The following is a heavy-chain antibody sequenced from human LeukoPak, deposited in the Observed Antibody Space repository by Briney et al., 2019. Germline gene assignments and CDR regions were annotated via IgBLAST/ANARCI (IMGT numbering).Heavy chain of an antibody. D-gene: IGHD6-13*01. Sequence: GGSLRLSCAASGFTFDDYGMHWVRQAPGKGLELVSGISWNRGSIGYADSVKGRFTISRDTAKSSLYLQMNSLRPEDTAFYCAKGGAAADNYWYFDLWGRGTLVTVSS. J-gene: IGHJ2*01. CDR1: GFTFDDYG. CDR2: ISWNRGSI. CDR3: AKGGAAADNYWYFDL. V-gene: IGHV3-9*01.